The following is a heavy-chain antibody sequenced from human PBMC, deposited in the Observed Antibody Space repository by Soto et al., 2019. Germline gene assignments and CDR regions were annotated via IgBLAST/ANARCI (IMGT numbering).Heavy chain of an antibody. J-gene: IGHJ4*02. CDR3: AREDSIIIPAVSDF. CDR2: ISFDGNNK. Sequence: GGSLRLSCAASGFTFSNYAMHWVRQAPGKGLEWVTLISFDGNNKYYADSVKGRFAISRDNAKSSVSLQMNTLRVEDTAVYYCAREDSIIIPAVSDFWGQGTLVTVSS. CDR1: GFTFSNYA. D-gene: IGHD2-2*01. V-gene: IGHV3-30*09.